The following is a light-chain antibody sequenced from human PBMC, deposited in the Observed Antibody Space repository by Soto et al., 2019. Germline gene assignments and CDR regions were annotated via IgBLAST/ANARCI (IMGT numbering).Light chain of an antibody. J-gene: IGKJ1*01. V-gene: IGKV1-5*03. CDR3: QQSFSTSRT. Sequence: IQLTQSPSSLSASVGDRVTITCRASQTISSWLAWYQQKPGKAPKLLIYKASTLKSGVPSRFSGSGSGTEFTLTISSLQPDDFATYYCQQSFSTSRTFGQGTKVDI. CDR1: QTISSW. CDR2: KAS.